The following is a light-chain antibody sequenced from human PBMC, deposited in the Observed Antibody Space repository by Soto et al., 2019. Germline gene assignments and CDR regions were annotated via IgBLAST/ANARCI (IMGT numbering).Light chain of an antibody. J-gene: IGLJ2*01. V-gene: IGLV1-40*01. Sequence: QPVLTQLPSVSGAPGQRVTISCTGSSSNNGAGYDVHWYQQLPGTAPKLLIYGNSNRPSGVPDRFSGSKSGTSASLAITGLQAEDEADYYCQSYDSSLSGSVFGGGTKLTVL. CDR2: GNS. CDR3: QSYDSSLSGSV. CDR1: SSNNGAGYD.